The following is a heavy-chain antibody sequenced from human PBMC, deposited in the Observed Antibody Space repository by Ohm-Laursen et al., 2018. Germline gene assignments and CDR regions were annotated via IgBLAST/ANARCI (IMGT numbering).Heavy chain of an antibody. J-gene: IGHJ3*02. CDR3: ASLGYCSGGSCLWAFDI. Sequence: ASVKASCKASGYSFTDYYIHWVRQAPGQGLEWMGWINPKSGGTDYAQKFQGRFSMTRDTSSTTGYMELRRLRSDDTAVYYCASLGYCSGGSCLWAFDIWGQGTMVTVSS. CDR2: INPKSGGT. CDR1: GYSFTDYY. D-gene: IGHD2-15*01. V-gene: IGHV1-2*02.